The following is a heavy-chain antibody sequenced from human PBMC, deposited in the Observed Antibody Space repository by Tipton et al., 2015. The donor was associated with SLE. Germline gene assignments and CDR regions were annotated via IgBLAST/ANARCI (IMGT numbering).Heavy chain of an antibody. J-gene: IGHJ6*03. CDR3: ARDGGAAAENYNYHMDV. V-gene: IGHV4-59*01. CDR2: IYYSGST. Sequence: TLSLTCTVSGGSISSYYWSWIRQPPGKGLEWIGYIYYSGSTNYNPSLKSRVTISVDSSNSQFSLKLSSVTAADTAVYYCARDGGAAAENYNYHMDVWGIGTTVTVSS. CDR1: GGSISSYY. D-gene: IGHD6-13*01.